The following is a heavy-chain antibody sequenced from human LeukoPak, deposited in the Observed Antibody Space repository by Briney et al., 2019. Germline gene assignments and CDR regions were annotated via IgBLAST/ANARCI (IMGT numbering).Heavy chain of an antibody. CDR1: GFTFSSYA. D-gene: IGHD2-2*01. CDR3: AKDPLGGDCSSTSCYVLRPFDF. V-gene: IGHV3-23*01. Sequence: GGSLRLSCAASGFTFSSYAMSWVRQAPGKGLEWVSTISGSGGSTYYADSVRGRFTISRDNSKNTLYLQVNSLRAEDTAVYYCAKDPLGGDCSSTSCYVLRPFDFWGQGTLVTVSS. J-gene: IGHJ4*02. CDR2: ISGSGGST.